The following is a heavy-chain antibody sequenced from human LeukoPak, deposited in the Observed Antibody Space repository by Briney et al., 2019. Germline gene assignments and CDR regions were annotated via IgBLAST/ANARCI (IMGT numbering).Heavy chain of an antibody. V-gene: IGHV3-7*03. Sequence: GGSLRLSCAASGFTFSNYWMSWVRQTPGKGLEWVANIKEDGSDKYYVDSLKGRFTISRDNAKNSLCLQMNSLRAEDTAVYYCAKDRTRQASWGQGTLVTVSS. CDR2: IKEDGSDK. D-gene: IGHD3-3*01. J-gene: IGHJ5*02. CDR3: AKDRTRQAS. CDR1: GFTFSNYW.